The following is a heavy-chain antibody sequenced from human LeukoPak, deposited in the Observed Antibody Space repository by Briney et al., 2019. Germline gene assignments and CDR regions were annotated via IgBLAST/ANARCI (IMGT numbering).Heavy chain of an antibody. Sequence: GGSLRLSCPASGFTFSNYWMTWVRQAPGKGLEWVASIKQDGSEKQYVGSVRGRFTISRDNAKNALDLQMDSLTAEDTAVYYCAREWNGSASEFDFWGQGTLVTVSS. CDR2: IKQDGSEK. CDR1: GFTFSNYW. CDR3: AREWNGSASEFDF. J-gene: IGHJ4*02. V-gene: IGHV3-7*01. D-gene: IGHD1-1*01.